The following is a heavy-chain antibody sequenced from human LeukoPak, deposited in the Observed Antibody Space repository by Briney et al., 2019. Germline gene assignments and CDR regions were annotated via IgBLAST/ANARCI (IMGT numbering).Heavy chain of an antibody. D-gene: IGHD3-16*01. V-gene: IGHV3-7*03. Sequence: GGSLRLSCAISGFTFSSYWMSWVRQAPGKRLELVANIKQDGSERYCVDSVKGRFTISRDNAKSSLYLQMTSLRAEDTAVYYCARGYGWFDPWGQGTLVTVSS. CDR3: ARGYGWFDP. CDR2: IKQDGSER. CDR1: GFTFSSYW. J-gene: IGHJ5*02.